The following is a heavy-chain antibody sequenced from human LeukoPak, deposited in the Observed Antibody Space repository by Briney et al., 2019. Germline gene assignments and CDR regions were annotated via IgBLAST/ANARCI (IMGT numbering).Heavy chain of an antibody. V-gene: IGHV3-11*01. Sequence: GGSLRLSCAASEFTLSDHYMSWIRQAPGKGLEWVSYISSSGGSRYYADSVKGRFTISRDNAKNSLYLQMNSLRAEDTALYYCAKDISGSYNFDYWGQGTLVTVSS. CDR1: EFTLSDHY. J-gene: IGHJ4*02. D-gene: IGHD3-10*01. CDR3: AKDISGSYNFDY. CDR2: ISSSGGSR.